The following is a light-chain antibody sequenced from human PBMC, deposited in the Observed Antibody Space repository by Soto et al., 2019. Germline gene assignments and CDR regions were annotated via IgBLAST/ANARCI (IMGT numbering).Light chain of an antibody. CDR1: QSVASSY. Sequence: EIMLTQSPGTLSLSPGERATLSCRASQSVASSYLGWYQQKPGQAPRLLIYATSSRATGIPDRFSGSGSGTDFTLTISRLEPEDFAVDYCQQYVSSSYTFGQGTKLEIK. CDR3: QQYVSSSYT. V-gene: IGKV3-20*01. CDR2: ATS. J-gene: IGKJ2*01.